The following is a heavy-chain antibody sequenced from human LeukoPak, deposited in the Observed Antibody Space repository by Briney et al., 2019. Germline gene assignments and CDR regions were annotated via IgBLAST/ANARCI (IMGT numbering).Heavy chain of an antibody. V-gene: IGHV1-3*01. CDR2: INAGNGNT. J-gene: IGHJ3*02. D-gene: IGHD6-13*01. CDR1: GYTFTSYG. CDR3: AGSIAAARNAFDI. Sequence: ASVKVSCKASGYTFTSYGISWVRQAPGQGLEWMGWINAGNGNTKYSQKFQGRVTITRDTSASTAYMELSSLRSGDTAVYYCAGSIAAARNAFDIWGQGTMVTVSS.